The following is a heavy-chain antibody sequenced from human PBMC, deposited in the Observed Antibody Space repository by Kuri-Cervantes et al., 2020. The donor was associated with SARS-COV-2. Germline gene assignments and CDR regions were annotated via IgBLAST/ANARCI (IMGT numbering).Heavy chain of an antibody. J-gene: IGHJ4*02. CDR1: GFTFDDYA. CDR2: ISWNSGSI. Sequence: SLKISCAASGFTFDDYAMHWVRQAPGKGLEWVSGISWNSGSIGYADSVKGRFTISRDNAKNSLYLQMNSLRAEDTALYYCAKDLSSSWEIANFDYWGQGSLVTVSS. V-gene: IGHV3-9*01. CDR3: AKDLSSSWEIANFDY. D-gene: IGHD6-13*01.